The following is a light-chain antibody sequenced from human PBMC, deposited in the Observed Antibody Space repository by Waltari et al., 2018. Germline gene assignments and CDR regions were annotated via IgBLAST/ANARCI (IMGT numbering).Light chain of an antibody. CDR2: INQ. CDR1: SSNIGSNT. V-gene: IGLV1-44*01. CDR3: AAWDDSLNAWV. J-gene: IGLJ3*02. Sequence: QSVLTQPPSASGTPGQSVTISCSGSSSNIGSNTVNWIQQLPGPAPKPLFSINQQRPSGVPDRFSASKSGTSASLAISGLQSGDGADFYCAAWDDSLNAWVFGGGTKLTVL.